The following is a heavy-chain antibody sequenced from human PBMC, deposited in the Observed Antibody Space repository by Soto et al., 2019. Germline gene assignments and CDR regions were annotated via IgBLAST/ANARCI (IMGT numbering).Heavy chain of an antibody. V-gene: IGHV4-34*01. J-gene: IGHJ4*02. CDR3: ARAPRH. CDR2: INHSGST. Sequence: QVQLQQWGAVLLKPSETLSLTCAVYGGTFSGYYWSWIRQPPGKGLEWIGEINHSGSTNYNPSLKSRVTISVDTSKNQFSLKLSSVTAADTAVYYSARAPRHWGQGTLVTVSS. CDR1: GGTFSGYY.